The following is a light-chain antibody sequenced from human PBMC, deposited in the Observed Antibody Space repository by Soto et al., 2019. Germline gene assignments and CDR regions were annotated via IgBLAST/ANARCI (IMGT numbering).Light chain of an antibody. CDR3: QQYYSTPRT. V-gene: IGKV4-1*01. CDR2: WAS. J-gene: IGKJ1*01. Sequence: DIVMTQSPDSLAVSLGERATINFKSSQSVVYSSNNKNYLAWYQQKPGQPPKLLIYWASTRESGVPDRFSGSGSGTDFTLTISSLQAEDVAVYYCQQYYSTPRTFGQGTKVDIK. CDR1: QSVVYSSNNKNY.